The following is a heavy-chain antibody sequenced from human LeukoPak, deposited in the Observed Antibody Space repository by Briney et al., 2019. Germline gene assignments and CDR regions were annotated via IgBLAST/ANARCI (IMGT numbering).Heavy chain of an antibody. D-gene: IGHD3-10*01. CDR1: GFTFSSYA. J-gene: IGHJ4*02. Sequence: GGSLRLSCAASGFTFSSYAMHWARQAPGKGLEWVAVISYDGSNKYYADSVKGRFTISRDNSKNTLYLQMNSLRTEDTALYYCAKDKTGYYGSGSYYDYWGQGTLVTVSS. V-gene: IGHV3-30-3*01. CDR3: AKDKTGYYGSGSYYDY. CDR2: ISYDGSNK.